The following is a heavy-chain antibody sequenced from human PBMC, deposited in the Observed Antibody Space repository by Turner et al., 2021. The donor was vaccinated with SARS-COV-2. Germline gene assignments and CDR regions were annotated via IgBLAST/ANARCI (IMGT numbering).Heavy chain of an antibody. CDR3: ATGVAVTGTPSAYYYYYGMDV. Sequence: QVQLVQSGAAVKKPGASVKVSCQVSGYTLTELSMHWVRQAPGKGLEWMGGFDPEDGETIYAQKFQGRVTMTEDTSTDTAYMELSSLRSEDTAVYYCATGVAVTGTPSAYYYYYGMDVWGQGTTVTVSS. CDR1: GYTLTELS. J-gene: IGHJ6*02. V-gene: IGHV1-24*01. CDR2: FDPEDGET. D-gene: IGHD6-19*01.